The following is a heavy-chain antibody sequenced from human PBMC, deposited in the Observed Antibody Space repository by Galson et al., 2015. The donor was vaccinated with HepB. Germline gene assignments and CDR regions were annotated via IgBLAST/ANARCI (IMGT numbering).Heavy chain of an antibody. CDR1: GGSISGYY. J-gene: IGHJ5*02. CDR2: IYNNGDI. V-gene: IGHV4-4*07. D-gene: IGHD1-26*01. Sequence: SETLSLTCTVSGGSISGYYWTWIRQPAGKGIEWIGRIYNNGDIKYNPSLKSRVTMAVDTSTNQISLKLRSVTAADTAVYYCAKNNGNYYGPFDPWGQGTLVTVSS. CDR3: AKNNGNYYGPFDP.